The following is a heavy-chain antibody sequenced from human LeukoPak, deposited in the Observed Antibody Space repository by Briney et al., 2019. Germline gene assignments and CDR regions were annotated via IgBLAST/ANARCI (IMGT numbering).Heavy chain of an antibody. D-gene: IGHD3-10*02. CDR2: ITRNSDTI. CDR3: AELGITMIGGV. V-gene: IGHV3-48*04. Sequence: GGSLRLSCAASGFTFNSYNMNWVRQAPGKGLEWVSYITRNSDTIDYADSVKGRFTISRDNAKNSLYLQMNSLRAEDTAVYYCAELGITMIGGVWGKGTTVTISS. CDR1: GFTFNSYN. J-gene: IGHJ6*04.